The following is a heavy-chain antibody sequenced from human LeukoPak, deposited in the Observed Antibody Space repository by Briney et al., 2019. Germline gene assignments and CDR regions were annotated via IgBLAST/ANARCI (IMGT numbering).Heavy chain of an antibody. CDR3: AKGPYYDTSGYPNWFDP. D-gene: IGHD3-22*01. J-gene: IGHJ5*02. CDR1: GFTFSDFW. Sequence: GGSLRLSCAASGFTFSDFWMHWVRQAPGKGLVWVSRINSGGTVTNYADSVKGRLTISRDNAKNTLYLQMNSLRAEDTAVYYCAKGPYYDTSGYPNWFDPWGQGTLVTVSS. CDR2: INSGGTVT. V-gene: IGHV3-74*01.